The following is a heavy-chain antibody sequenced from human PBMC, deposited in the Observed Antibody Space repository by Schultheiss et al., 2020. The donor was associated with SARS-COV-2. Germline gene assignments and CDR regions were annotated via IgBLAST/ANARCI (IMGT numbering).Heavy chain of an antibody. V-gene: IGHV3-48*03. J-gene: IGHJ4*02. CDR2: ISSSGSTI. CDR1: GFTFSSYE. Sequence: GGSLRLSCAASGFTFSSYEMNWVRQAPGKGLEWVSYISSSGSTIYYADSVKGRFTISRDNAKNSLYLQMNSLRAEDTAVYYCAREPYCSGGSCYFDYWGQGTLVTVSS. D-gene: IGHD2-15*01. CDR3: AREPYCSGGSCYFDY.